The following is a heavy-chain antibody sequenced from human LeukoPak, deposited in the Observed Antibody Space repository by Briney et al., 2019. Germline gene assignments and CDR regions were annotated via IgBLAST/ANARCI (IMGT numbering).Heavy chain of an antibody. V-gene: IGHV4-59*01. CDR2: IYYSGST. Sequence: PSETLSLTCTVSGGSISSYYWSWIRQPPGKGLEGIGYIYYSGSTNYNPSLKSRVTISVDTSKNQFSLKLSSVTAADTAVYYCARLGDYSNYAGYYYYGMDVWGQGTTVTVSS. CDR3: ARLGDYSNYAGYYYYGMDV. D-gene: IGHD4-11*01. CDR1: GGSISSYY. J-gene: IGHJ6*02.